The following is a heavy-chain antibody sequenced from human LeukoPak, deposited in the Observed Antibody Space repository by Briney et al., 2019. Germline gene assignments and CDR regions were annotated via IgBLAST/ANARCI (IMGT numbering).Heavy chain of an antibody. D-gene: IGHD6-13*01. J-gene: IGHJ5*02. CDR2: IYYSGST. V-gene: IGHV4-59*01. CDR3: ARDRGSSWYRNWFDP. Sequence: SETLSLTCTVSGGSISSYYWSWIRQPPGKGLEWIGYIYYSGSTNYNPSLKSRVTKSVDTSKNQFSLKLSSVTAADTAVYYCARDRGSSWYRNWFDPWGQGTLVTVSS. CDR1: GGSISSYY.